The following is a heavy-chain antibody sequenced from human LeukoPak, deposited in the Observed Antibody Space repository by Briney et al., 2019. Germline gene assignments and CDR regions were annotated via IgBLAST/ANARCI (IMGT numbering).Heavy chain of an antibody. V-gene: IGHV1-46*01. Sequence: GASVKVSCKASGYTFTSYYIHWVRQAPGQGLEWMGIINPSGGSTTYAQKFQGRVTMTRETSASTLYMELSSLKSEDAAVYYCAAVRSDILTGYYTLPDVWGQGTTVTVSS. CDR3: AAVRSDILTGYYTLPDV. J-gene: IGHJ6*02. CDR2: INPSGGST. CDR1: GYTFTSYY. D-gene: IGHD3-9*01.